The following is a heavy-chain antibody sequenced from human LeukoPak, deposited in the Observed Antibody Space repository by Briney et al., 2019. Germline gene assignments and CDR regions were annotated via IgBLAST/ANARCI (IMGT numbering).Heavy chain of an antibody. V-gene: IGHV4-59*08. CDR3: ARHPPNSWFDP. CDR2: IYYSGST. CDR1: GDSISSYY. J-gene: IGHJ5*02. D-gene: IGHD4-11*01. Sequence: SETLSLTCTVSGDSISSYYWSWIRQPPGKGLEWVGYIYYSGSTNYNPSLRSRVTMSVDTSKNQFSLKLNSVTAADTAVYYCARHPPNSWFDPWGQGILVTVSS.